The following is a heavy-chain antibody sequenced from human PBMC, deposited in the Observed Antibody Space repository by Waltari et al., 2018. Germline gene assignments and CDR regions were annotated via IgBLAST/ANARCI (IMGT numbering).Heavy chain of an antibody. Sequence: EVQLVESGGGLVKPGGSLRLSCAASGFTFSTYNMNWVRQAPGKGLEWVSTISSGSTYTYDADSVKGRFTISRDNAQNSLYLRMNSLRVEDTAVYYCVRDHRFAFDNWGQGTVVSVSS. CDR3: VRDHRFAFDN. CDR2: ISSGSTYT. V-gene: IGHV3-21*01. J-gene: IGHJ3*02. CDR1: GFTFSTYN.